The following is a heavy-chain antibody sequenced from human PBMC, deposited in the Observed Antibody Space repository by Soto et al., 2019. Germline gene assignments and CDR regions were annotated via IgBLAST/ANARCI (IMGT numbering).Heavy chain of an antibody. J-gene: IGHJ6*03. CDR3: AREGDIAVAGRGYYYYYYMDV. D-gene: IGHD6-19*01. CDR1: GDSVSSNSAA. Sequence: SETLSLTCALSGDSVSSNSAAWNWIRQSPSRGLEWLGRTYYRSKWYNDYAVSVKSRITINPDTSKNQFSLQLNSVTPEDTAVYYCAREGDIAVAGRGYYYYYYMDVWGKGTTVTVSS. V-gene: IGHV6-1*01. CDR2: TYYRSKWYN.